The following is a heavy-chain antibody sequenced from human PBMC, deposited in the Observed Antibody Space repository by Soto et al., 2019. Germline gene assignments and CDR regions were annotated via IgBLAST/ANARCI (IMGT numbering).Heavy chain of an antibody. J-gene: IGHJ4*02. CDR2: IYYSGTT. Sequence: SETLSLPCAVSGYSISSSNWRGWIRQPPGKGLEWIGYIYYSGTTYYNPSLKSRVTMSVDTSKNQFSLKLTSVTAVDTAVYYCARREIQGPIDYWGQGTLVTVSS. V-gene: IGHV4-28*01. CDR1: GYSISSSNW. CDR3: ARREIQGPIDY. D-gene: IGHD1-26*01.